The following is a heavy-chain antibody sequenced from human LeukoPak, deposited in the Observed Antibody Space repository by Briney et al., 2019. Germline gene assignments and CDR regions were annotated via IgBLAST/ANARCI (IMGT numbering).Heavy chain of an antibody. CDR2: INPNSGGT. CDR1: GYTFTGYY. J-gene: IGHJ5*02. D-gene: IGHD6-19*01. V-gene: IGHV1-2*02. CDR3: ARSHSSGWFGWFDP. Sequence: ASVKVLCKASGYTFTGYYMHWVRQAPGQGLEWMGWINPNSGGTNYAQKFQSRVTMTRDTSISTAYMELSRLRSDDTAVYYCARSHSSGWFGWFDPWGQGTLVTVSS.